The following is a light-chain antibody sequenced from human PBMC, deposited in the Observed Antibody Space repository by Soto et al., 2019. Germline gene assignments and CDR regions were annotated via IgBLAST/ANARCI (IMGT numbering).Light chain of an antibody. V-gene: IGLV1-44*01. CDR1: SSNIGSNT. J-gene: IGLJ2*01. CDR2: SSN. Sequence: QSVLTRPPSASGTPGQRVTISCSGSSSNIGSNTVNWYQQLPGTAPKLLIDSSNQRPSGVPDRFSGSKSGTSASLAISGLQSEDEADYYCAVWDDSLNGVVFGGGTKVTVL. CDR3: AVWDDSLNGVV.